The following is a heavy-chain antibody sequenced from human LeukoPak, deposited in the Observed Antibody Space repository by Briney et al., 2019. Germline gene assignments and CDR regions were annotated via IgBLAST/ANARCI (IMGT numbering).Heavy chain of an antibody. Sequence: ASVKVSCKASGGTFSSYAISWVRQAPGQGLEWMGGIIPNSGGTNYAQKFQGRVTMTRDTSISTAYMELSRLRSDDTAVYYCASFGRLGYCSSTSCPTGDAFDIWGQGTMVTVSS. CDR2: IIPNSGGT. V-gene: IGHV1-2*02. J-gene: IGHJ3*02. D-gene: IGHD2-2*01. CDR1: GGTFSSYA. CDR3: ASFGRLGYCSSTSCPTGDAFDI.